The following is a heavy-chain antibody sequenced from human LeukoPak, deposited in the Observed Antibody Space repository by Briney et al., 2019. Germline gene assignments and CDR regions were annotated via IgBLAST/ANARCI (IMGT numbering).Heavy chain of an antibody. Sequence: SGGSLRLSCAASGFTLSSYNLNWVRQAPGKGLEWVSSTTSTSHGYYADSLKGRLTIYRYNAKNSLSLQMNRLRADDTAVYYCARDLGLWSGFKDYWGQGTVVTVSS. CDR1: GFTLSSYN. CDR2: TTSTSHG. J-gene: IGHJ4*02. V-gene: IGHV3-21*01. D-gene: IGHD3-3*01. CDR3: ARDLGLWSGFKDY.